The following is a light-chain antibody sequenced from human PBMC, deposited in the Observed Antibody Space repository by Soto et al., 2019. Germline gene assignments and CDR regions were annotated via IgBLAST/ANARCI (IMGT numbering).Light chain of an antibody. CDR2: AAS. CDR3: QQSYSTAWT. Sequence: IQMTQSPSSLSASVGDRVTMTCRASQSIGSYVNRYQEKPGEAPKVLIFAASSLQSGVPSRFSGSGSGTDFTLTISSLQPEDFATYYCQQSYSTAWTFGQGTKVDIK. V-gene: IGKV1-39*01. J-gene: IGKJ1*01. CDR1: QSIGSY.